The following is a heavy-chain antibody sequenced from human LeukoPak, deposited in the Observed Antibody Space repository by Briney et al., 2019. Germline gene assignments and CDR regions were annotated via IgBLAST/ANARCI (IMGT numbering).Heavy chain of an antibody. CDR1: GGSVSSGSFY. CDR3: AREERFWGLDY. J-gene: IGHJ4*02. V-gene: IGHV4-61*01. Sequence: SETLSLTCTVSGGSVSSGSFYWSWIRQSPGKGLEWIGYIYHSGSTNYNPSLKSRVTISVDTSKNQFSLKLSSVTAADTAVYYCAREERFWGLDYWGQGTLVTVSS. CDR2: IYHSGST. D-gene: IGHD7-27*01.